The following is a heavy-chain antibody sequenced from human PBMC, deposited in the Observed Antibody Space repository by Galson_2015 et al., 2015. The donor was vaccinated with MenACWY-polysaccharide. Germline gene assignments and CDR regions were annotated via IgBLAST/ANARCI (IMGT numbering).Heavy chain of an antibody. D-gene: IGHD6-13*01. J-gene: IGHJ6*02. Sequence: SLRLSCAASGFTFSIYAMTWVRQAPGKGLEWVSTFSGTGGSTYCADSLKGRFIISRDNSKNTLYLQMNSLTAEDTAVYYCTRAIAGYYGMDVWGQGTTVTVSS. V-gene: IGHV3-23*01. CDR2: FSGTGGST. CDR3: TRAIAGYYGMDV. CDR1: GFTFSIYA.